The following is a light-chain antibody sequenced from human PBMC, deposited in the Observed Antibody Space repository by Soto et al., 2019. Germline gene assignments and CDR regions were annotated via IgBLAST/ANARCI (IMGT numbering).Light chain of an antibody. Sequence: IQMTHSPASLSSSVGYRVTITCRSGQSISSYLNWYQQKPGKAPKLLIYAASSLQSGVPSRFSGSGSGTDFTLTISSLQPEDFATYYCQESFSTPRYALGQGTKVDIK. CDR1: QSISSY. V-gene: IGKV1-39*01. CDR2: AAS. J-gene: IGKJ2*01. CDR3: QESFSTPRYA.